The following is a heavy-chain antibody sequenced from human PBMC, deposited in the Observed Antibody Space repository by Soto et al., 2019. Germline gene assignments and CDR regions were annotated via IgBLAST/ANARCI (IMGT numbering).Heavy chain of an antibody. V-gene: IGHV3-13*01. D-gene: IGHD5-18*01. Sequence: EVQLVESGGGLVQPGGSLRLSCVASGFTFSIYDMHWVRQVTGKGLEWVSAIGLGGETYYSDSVKGRFTISRENAKNSLYLEMNSVRVEDTAIYYSVGEWVDTYGFYPPLGLDVWGQGTTVTVSS. J-gene: IGHJ6*02. CDR3: VGEWVDTYGFYPPLGLDV. CDR2: IGLGGET. CDR1: GFTFSIYD.